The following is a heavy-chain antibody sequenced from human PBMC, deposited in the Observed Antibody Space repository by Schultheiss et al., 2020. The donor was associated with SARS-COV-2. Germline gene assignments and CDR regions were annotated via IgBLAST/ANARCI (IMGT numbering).Heavy chain of an antibody. V-gene: IGHV4-34*01. CDR2: IYHSGST. J-gene: IGHJ5*02. CDR3: ARGLFYSNWFDP. Sequence: SETLSLTCALYGGSFSGYYWTWIRQSPGKGLEWIGSIYHSGSTYYNPSLKSRVTISVDTSNSQFSLHLKSVTAADTAFYYCARGLFYSNWFDPWGQGALVTVSS. CDR1: GGSFSGYY. D-gene: IGHD3-9*01.